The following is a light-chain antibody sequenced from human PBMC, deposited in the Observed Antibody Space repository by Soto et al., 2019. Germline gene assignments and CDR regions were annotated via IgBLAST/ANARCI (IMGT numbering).Light chain of an antibody. V-gene: IGLV2-14*03. CDR1: SSDVGGYNY. Sequence: QSALTQPASVSGSPGQSITISCTGTSSDVGGYNYVSWYQQHPGKAPKLIIYDVSNRPSGVSNRFSGCKSDNTASLTISGLQAEDEADYYCSSYTSSSTRVFGGGTKLTVL. J-gene: IGLJ3*02. CDR2: DVS. CDR3: SSYTSSSTRV.